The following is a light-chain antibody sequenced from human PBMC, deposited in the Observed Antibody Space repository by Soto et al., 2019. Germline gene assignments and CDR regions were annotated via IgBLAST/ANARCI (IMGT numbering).Light chain of an antibody. Sequence: QSVLTQSPSASGTPGQTVTISCSGSSSNIGTNYVFWYQHVPGTAPKLLLYKNNQRPSGVTDRFSGSKSGTSASLAISGLRSEDEDHYSCASWDESLSGVVFGGGTKLTVL. V-gene: IGLV1-47*01. CDR2: KNN. CDR3: ASWDESLSGVV. CDR1: SSNIGTNY. J-gene: IGLJ3*02.